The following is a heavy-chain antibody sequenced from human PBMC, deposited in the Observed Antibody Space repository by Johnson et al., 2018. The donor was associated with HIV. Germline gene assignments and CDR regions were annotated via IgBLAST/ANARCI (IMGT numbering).Heavy chain of an antibody. D-gene: IGHD1-1*01. Sequence: VQLVESGGGLAQPGGSLRLSCAASGFTFSSYAMSWVRQAPGKGLEWVSAISGSGVGIYYADSVKGRFTISRDNSKNTLYLQMKSLRAEATAVYYCAKDATLQDGTGAFDIWGQGTMVTVSS. V-gene: IGHV3-23*04. CDR3: AKDATLQDGTGAFDI. CDR1: GFTFSSYA. J-gene: IGHJ3*02. CDR2: ISGSGVGI.